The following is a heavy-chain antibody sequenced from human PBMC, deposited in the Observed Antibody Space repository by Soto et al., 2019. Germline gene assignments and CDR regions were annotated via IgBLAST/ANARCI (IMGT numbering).Heavy chain of an antibody. J-gene: IGHJ6*03. V-gene: IGHV1-18*01. CDR3: ARKPPVAPAPWFYYYYIDV. CDR1: GYTFTSYG. D-gene: IGHD2-2*01. Sequence: QVQLLQSGAEVKKPGASVKVSCKASGYTFTSYGISWVRQAPGQGLEWMGWISAYNGNTNYAQKLQGRVTMTTDTSTSTAYMQLRSLRPDDPAVYYCARKPPVAPAPWFYYYYIDVWGKGTTVTVSS. CDR2: ISAYNGNT.